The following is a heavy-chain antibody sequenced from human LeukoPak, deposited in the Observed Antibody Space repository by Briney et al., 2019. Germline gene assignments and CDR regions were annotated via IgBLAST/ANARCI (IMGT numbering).Heavy chain of an antibody. CDR2: IYHSGST. J-gene: IGHJ4*02. CDR1: GGSISSSSYY. Sequence: PSETLSLTCTVSGGSISSSSYYWGWIRQPPGKGLEWIGSIYHSGSTNHNPSLKSRVTISVDTSKNQFSLKLSSVTAADTAVYYCARVAGVFSGRGLYGSGSSVYYYFDYWGQGTLVTVSS. V-gene: IGHV4-39*07. CDR3: ARVAGVFSGRGLYGSGSSVYYYFDY. D-gene: IGHD3-10*01.